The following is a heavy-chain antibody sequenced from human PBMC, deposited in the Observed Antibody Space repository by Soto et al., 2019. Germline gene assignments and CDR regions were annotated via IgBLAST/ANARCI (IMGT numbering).Heavy chain of an antibody. CDR2: IIPIFGTS. CDR3: VRASLITIFGVPRERWFDP. V-gene: IGHV1-69*01. J-gene: IGHJ5*02. CDR1: GGTFSNYG. Sequence: QVQLVQSGAEVKKPGSAVKVSCKPSGGTFSNYGVSWVRQAPGQGLEWLGGIIPIFGTSNYAQKFTGRVIITADEPTSTAYMELSSLRSDDTAVYYCVRASLITIFGVPRERWFDPWGQGTLVTVSS. D-gene: IGHD3-3*01.